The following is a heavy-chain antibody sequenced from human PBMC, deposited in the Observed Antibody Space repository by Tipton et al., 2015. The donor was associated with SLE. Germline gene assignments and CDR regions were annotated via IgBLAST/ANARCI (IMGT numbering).Heavy chain of an antibody. Sequence: LRLSCVVSGYSITSDNYWDWIRQPPGKGLEWIGSIYHSGSANYNPSLKSRVSISVDTSKNQFSLKLSSVTAADTAVYYCARRGVAKTLDYWGQGTLVTVSS. J-gene: IGHJ4*02. CDR3: ARRGVAKTLDY. V-gene: IGHV4-38-2*01. CDR1: GYSITSDNY. CDR2: IYHSGSA. D-gene: IGHD5-12*01.